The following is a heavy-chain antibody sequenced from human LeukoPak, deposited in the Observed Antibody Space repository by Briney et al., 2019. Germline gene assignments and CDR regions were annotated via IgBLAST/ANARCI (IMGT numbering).Heavy chain of an antibody. Sequence: GGSLRLSCAASGFTFSSYSMNWVRQAPGKGLEWVTSISSSSSYIYYADSVKGRFTISRDNAKNSLYLQMNSLRAEDTAVYYCARDKSPGYQLPHPYAFDIWGQGTMVTVSS. CDR1: GFTFSSYS. CDR3: ARDKSPGYQLPHPYAFDI. CDR2: ISSSSSYI. V-gene: IGHV3-21*01. J-gene: IGHJ3*02. D-gene: IGHD2-2*01.